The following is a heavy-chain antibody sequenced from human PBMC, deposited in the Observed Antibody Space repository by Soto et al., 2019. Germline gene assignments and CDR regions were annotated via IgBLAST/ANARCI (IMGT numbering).Heavy chain of an antibody. CDR2: IYSGGST. CDR1: GFTVSSNY. J-gene: IGHJ4*02. V-gene: IGHV3-53*01. D-gene: IGHD4-17*01. CDR3: ARLAFQSSFDGYGDYVADDY. Sequence: PGGSLRLSCAASGFTVSSNYMSWDRQAPGKGLEWVSVIYSGGSTYYADSVKGRFTISRDNSKNTLYLQMNSLRAEDTAVYYCARLAFQSSFDGYGDYVADDYWGQGTLVTVSS.